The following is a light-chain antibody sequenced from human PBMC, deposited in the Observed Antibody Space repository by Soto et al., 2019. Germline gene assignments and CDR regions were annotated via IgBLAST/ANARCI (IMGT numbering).Light chain of an antibody. CDR1: SSDIGAYNY. CDR3: TSYSRYRVLV. V-gene: IGLV2-14*01. Sequence: QSVLTQPASVSGSPGQSITISCTGTSSDIGAYNYVSWYQQYPGRAPKLMIYEVNNRPSGVSDRFSGSNSGNTASLTISGLQAEDEADYYCTSYSRYRVLVFGGGTKVTVL. J-gene: IGLJ3*02. CDR2: EVN.